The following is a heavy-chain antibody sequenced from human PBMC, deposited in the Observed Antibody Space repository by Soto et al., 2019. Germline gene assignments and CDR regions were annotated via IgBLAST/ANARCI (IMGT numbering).Heavy chain of an antibody. CDR3: GRSYAL. D-gene: IGHD2-2*01. Sequence: EVQLVESGGGLVQPGGSLRLSCAASGFTLSSAWMTWVRQAPGKGLEWVANIKEDGSEIDYVHSVEGRFTVSRDNAKNSLYIPMESLSAEDTATYYCGRSYALWGQGTQVTVSS. J-gene: IGHJ4*02. V-gene: IGHV3-7*05. CDR2: IKEDGSEI. CDR1: GFTLSSAW.